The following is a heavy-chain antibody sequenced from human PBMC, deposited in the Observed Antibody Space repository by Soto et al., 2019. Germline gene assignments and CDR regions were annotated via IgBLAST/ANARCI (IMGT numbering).Heavy chain of an antibody. CDR2: IYYSGST. Sequence: SETLSLTCTVSGASITSGYWSWIRQPPGKGLEWIGHIYYSGSTKYNPSLQGRVTMSVHTSQNKFSLNLSSVTAADTAVYFCANLVRGVVGYYFDYWGQGTQVTVSS. CDR1: GASITSGY. J-gene: IGHJ4*02. D-gene: IGHD3-10*01. CDR3: ANLVRGVVGYYFDY. V-gene: IGHV4-59*08.